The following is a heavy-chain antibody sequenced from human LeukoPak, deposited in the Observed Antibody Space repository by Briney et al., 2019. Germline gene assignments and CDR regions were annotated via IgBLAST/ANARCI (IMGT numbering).Heavy chain of an antibody. D-gene: IGHD6-19*01. CDR2: INPNSGGT. J-gene: IGHJ4*02. Sequence: ASVKVSCKASGYTFTGYYMHWVRQAPGQGLEWMGWINPNSGGTNYAQKFQGRVTMSRDTSISTAYMELSRLRSDDTAVHYCARITGYSSGWYGDYFDYWGQGTLVTVSS. V-gene: IGHV1-2*02. CDR3: ARITGYSSGWYGDYFDY. CDR1: GYTFTGYY.